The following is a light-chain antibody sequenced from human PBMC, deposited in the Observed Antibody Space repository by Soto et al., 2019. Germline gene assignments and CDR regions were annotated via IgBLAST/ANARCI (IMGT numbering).Light chain of an antibody. CDR3: QRYNRWPLS. J-gene: IGKJ4*01. V-gene: IGKV3-15*01. CDR2: DAS. CDR1: QGMGST. Sequence: EIVMTQSPATLSVSPGERATLSCRASQGMGSTLAWYQQKPGQTPKLLIYDASTRATGVPARFSGGGSGTEFTLTINSLQSEDFAIYYCQRYNRWPLSFGGGTKVDIK.